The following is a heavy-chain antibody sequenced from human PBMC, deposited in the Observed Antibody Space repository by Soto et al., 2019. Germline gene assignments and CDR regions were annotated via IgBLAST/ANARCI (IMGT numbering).Heavy chain of an antibody. V-gene: IGHV5-10-1*01. CDR1: VYIFPHNW. CDR3: ARHGGAHYIRSGDHYAPDY. CDR2: IDLTDSYT. J-gene: IGHJ4*02. D-gene: IGHD3-22*01. Sequence: GEALKSYCRCSVYIFPHNWITWVLRMRGKGLWWMGRIDLTDSYTSYSPSFQGHVAFSADRSINTTYLQWSSLRASDTAMYYCARHGGAHYIRSGDHYAPDYWGQGTPVNVSA.